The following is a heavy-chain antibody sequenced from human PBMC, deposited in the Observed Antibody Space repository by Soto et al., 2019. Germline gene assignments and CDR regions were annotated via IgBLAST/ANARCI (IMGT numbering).Heavy chain of an antibody. D-gene: IGHD5-12*01. V-gene: IGHV4-59*01. CDR3: ARGNVEMATDPYYFDY. J-gene: IGHJ4*02. CDR1: GGSISSYY. CDR2: IYYSGST. Sequence: SETLSLTCTVSGGSISSYYWSCIRQPPGKGLEWIGYIYYSGSTNYNPSLTSRVTISVDTYKNQFYLKLSSVTAADTAVYYCARGNVEMATDPYYFDYWGQGTLVTVS.